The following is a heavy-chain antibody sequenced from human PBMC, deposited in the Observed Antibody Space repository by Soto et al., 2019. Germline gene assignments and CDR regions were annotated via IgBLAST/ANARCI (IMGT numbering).Heavy chain of an antibody. V-gene: IGHV3-49*04. CDR2: ITSKAYGGTT. CDR1: GFTFGDYA. CDR3: SRGINANGWYFGY. D-gene: IGHD6-19*01. J-gene: IGHJ4*02. Sequence: LRLSCTASGFTFGDYAMSWVRQAPGKGLEWVGFITSKAYGGTTEYAASVKGRFTISRDDSKGIAYLQMNSLKTEDTAVYYCSRGINANGWYFGYWGQGTLVTVSS.